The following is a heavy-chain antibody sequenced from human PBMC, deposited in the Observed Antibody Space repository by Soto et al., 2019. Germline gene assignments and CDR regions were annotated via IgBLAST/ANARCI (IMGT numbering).Heavy chain of an antibody. V-gene: IGHV3-74*01. D-gene: IGHD6-19*01. CDR2: ISTDGSST. J-gene: IGHJ6*02. Sequence: GSLRLSCAASGFTFSANWMHWVRQAPGKGLVWVSRISTDGSSTRYADSVKGRFTISRDNSKNTLYLQMNSLRAEDTAVYYCAKSFGMIAVAGTRYYYGMDVWGQGTTVTVSS. CDR3: AKSFGMIAVAGTRYYYGMDV. CDR1: GFTFSANW.